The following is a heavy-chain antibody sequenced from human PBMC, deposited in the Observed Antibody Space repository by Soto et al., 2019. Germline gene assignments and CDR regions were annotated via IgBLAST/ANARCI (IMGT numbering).Heavy chain of an antibody. CDR1: GGSFSGYY. D-gene: IGHD6-19*01. V-gene: IGHV4-34*01. Sequence: SETLSLTCAVYGGSFSGYYWSWIRQPPGKGLEWIGEINHSGSTNYNPSLKSRVTIPVDTSKNQFSLKLSSVTAADTAVYYCARRRIAVAGTSDYWGQGTLVTVSS. J-gene: IGHJ4*02. CDR3: ARRRIAVAGTSDY. CDR2: INHSGST.